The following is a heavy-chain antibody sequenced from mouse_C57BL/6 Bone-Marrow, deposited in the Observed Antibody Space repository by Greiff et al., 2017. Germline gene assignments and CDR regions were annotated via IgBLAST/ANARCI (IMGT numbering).Heavy chain of an antibody. CDR1: GYTFTSYW. CDR2: IDPSDSYT. Sequence: VQLQQPGAELVKPGASVKLSCKASGYTFTSYWMQWVKQRPGQGLEWIGEIDPSDSYTNYNQKFKGKATLTVYTSSSTAYMQLSSLTSEDSAVYYCAREDYLRFHWYFDVWGTGTTVTVSS. J-gene: IGHJ1*03. D-gene: IGHD5-5*01. V-gene: IGHV1-50*01. CDR3: AREDYLRFHWYFDV.